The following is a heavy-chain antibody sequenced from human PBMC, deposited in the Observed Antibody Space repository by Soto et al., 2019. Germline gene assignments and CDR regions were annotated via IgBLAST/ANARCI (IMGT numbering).Heavy chain of an antibody. J-gene: IGHJ6*02. V-gene: IGHV5-10-1*01. CDR1: GYSFTSYW. D-gene: IGHD3-9*01. CDR2: IDPSDSYT. CDR3: ARSDGDYYDILTGYYSRLSPKDNYGMDV. Sequence: GESLKNSCKGSGYSFTSYWISWVRQMPGKGLEWMGRIDPSDSYTNYSPSFQGHVTISADKSISTAYLQWSSLKASDTAMYYCARSDGDYYDILTGYYSRLSPKDNYGMDVWDQETTVTVSS.